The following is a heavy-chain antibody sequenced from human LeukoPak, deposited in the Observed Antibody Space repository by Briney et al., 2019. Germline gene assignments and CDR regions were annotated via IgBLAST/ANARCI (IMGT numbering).Heavy chain of an antibody. J-gene: IGHJ4*02. V-gene: IGHV4-61*02. Sequence: SETLSLTCTVSGGSVSSGIYHWSWIRQPAGKGLEWIGRMFTPGTINYNPSLKSRVTISLDTSKNQFSLKLSSVTAADTAVYYCARLSGRDYYFDYWGQGTLVTVSS. CDR1: GGSVSSGIYH. CDR2: MFTPGTI. CDR3: ARLSGRDYYFDY. D-gene: IGHD3-10*01.